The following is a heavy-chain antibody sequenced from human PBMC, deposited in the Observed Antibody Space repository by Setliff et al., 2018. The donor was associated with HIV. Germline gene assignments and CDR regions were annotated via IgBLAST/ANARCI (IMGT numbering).Heavy chain of an antibody. CDR2: IYSTGST. CDR1: GPSINIHY. D-gene: IGHD4-17*01. J-gene: IGHJ4*02. V-gene: IGHV4-59*11. CDR3: AKGAGFYGDYTFDH. Sequence: PSETPSLTCTVSGPSINIHYWSWIRQSPGKGFEWIGYIYSTGSTNYNPSLQSRVTISMVASRNQFSLKVTSVTAADTAVYYCAKGAGFYGDYTFDHWGQGRQVTVSS.